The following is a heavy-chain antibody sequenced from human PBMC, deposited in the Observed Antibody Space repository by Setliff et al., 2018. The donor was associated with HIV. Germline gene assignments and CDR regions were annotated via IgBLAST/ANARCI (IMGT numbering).Heavy chain of an antibody. CDR1: GASFTTHY. CDR3: TRLAGDYADY. V-gene: IGHV4-4*09. Sequence: PSETLSLTCTVSGASFTTHYWSLIRQPPGKGLEWIGCISTSGSTNYNPSLKSRVTLSIDMSKNQFSLKMSSVTAADTAVYYCTRLAGDYADYWGQGTLVTVSS. CDR2: ISTSGST. D-gene: IGHD4-17*01. J-gene: IGHJ4*02.